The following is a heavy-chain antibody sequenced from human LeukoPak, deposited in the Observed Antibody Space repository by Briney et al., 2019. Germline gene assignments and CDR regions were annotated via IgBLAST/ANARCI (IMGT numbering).Heavy chain of an antibody. CDR2: ISSSSIYI. J-gene: IGHJ4*02. Sequence: GGSLRLSCAASGFTFSSYVMSWVRQAPGKGLEWVASISSSSIYINYADSVRGRFTISRDNAKNSLYLQMNSLRAEDTAVYYCTRRYCSTSCYAFDYWGQGTLVTVSS. CDR3: TRRYCSTSCYAFDY. V-gene: IGHV3-21*01. D-gene: IGHD2-2*01. CDR1: GFTFSSYV.